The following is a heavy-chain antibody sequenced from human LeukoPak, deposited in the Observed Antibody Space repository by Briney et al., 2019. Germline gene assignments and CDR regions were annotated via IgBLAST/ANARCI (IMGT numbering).Heavy chain of an antibody. J-gene: IGHJ4*02. D-gene: IGHD1-20*01. CDR1: GYTFTDYY. CDR2: INPNSGDT. Sequence: ASVKVSCKASGYTFTDYYMHWVRQALGQGLEWMGWINPNSGDTNYAQNFQGRVTMTRDTSISTAYMELSRLRSDDTAIYYCAREYNWNRFFDSWGQGTLVTVSS. CDR3: AREYNWNRFFDS. V-gene: IGHV1-2*02.